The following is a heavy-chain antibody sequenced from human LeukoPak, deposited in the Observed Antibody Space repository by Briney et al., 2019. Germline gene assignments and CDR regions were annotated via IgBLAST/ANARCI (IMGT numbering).Heavy chain of an antibody. CDR3: AEGGGYDFWSGYRYFDY. Sequence: ASVKVSCKVSGYTLTELSMHWVRQAPGKGLEWMGGFDPEDGETIYAQKFQGRVTMTEDTSTDTAYMELSSLRAEDTAVYYCAEGGGYDFWSGYRYFDYWGQGTLVTVSS. J-gene: IGHJ4*02. D-gene: IGHD3-3*01. V-gene: IGHV1-24*01. CDR2: FDPEDGET. CDR1: GYTLTELS.